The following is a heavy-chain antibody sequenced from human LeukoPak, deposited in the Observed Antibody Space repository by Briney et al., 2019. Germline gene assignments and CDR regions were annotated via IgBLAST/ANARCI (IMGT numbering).Heavy chain of an antibody. CDR3: AREGTYYYYGMDV. V-gene: IGHV3-7*01. Sequence: GSLRLSCAASGFTFSSYWMSWVRRAPGKGLEWVANIKQDGSEKYYVDSVKGRFTISRDNAKNSLYLQMNSLRAEDTAVYYCAREGTYYYYGMDVWGQGTTVTVSS. D-gene: IGHD1-1*01. J-gene: IGHJ6*02. CDR1: GFTFSSYW. CDR2: IKQDGSEK.